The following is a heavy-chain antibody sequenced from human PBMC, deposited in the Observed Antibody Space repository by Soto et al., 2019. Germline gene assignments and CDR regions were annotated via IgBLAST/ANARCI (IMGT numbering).Heavy chain of an antibody. V-gene: IGHV3-30-3*01. CDR3: ARVGGSFYGSWDY. Sequence: QVQLVESGGGVVQPGRSLRLSCAASGLTFSMYVMHWVRQAPGKGLEWVAVMAYDGNREYYGDSVKGRFFVSRDNSKNTLYLQMNSLRPEDTAVYYCARVGGSFYGSWDYWGQGALVTVSS. CDR1: GLTFSMYV. D-gene: IGHD1-26*01. CDR2: MAYDGNRE. J-gene: IGHJ4*02.